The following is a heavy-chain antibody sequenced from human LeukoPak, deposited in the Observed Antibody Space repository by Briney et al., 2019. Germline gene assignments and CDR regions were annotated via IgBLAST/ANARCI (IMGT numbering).Heavy chain of an antibody. Sequence: GMSLRLSCAASGFTFEDFAMHWVRQVQGRGLEWVAGITWNSGTLDYADSLQGRFTISRDNTRNSLYLHLNSLKPEDTGLYYCAKDQGFGDLLSYYFDAWGQGALVTVSS. D-gene: IGHD3-10*01. CDR3: AKDQGFGDLLSYYFDA. CDR2: ITWNSGTL. CDR1: GFTFEDFA. J-gene: IGHJ4*02. V-gene: IGHV3-9*01.